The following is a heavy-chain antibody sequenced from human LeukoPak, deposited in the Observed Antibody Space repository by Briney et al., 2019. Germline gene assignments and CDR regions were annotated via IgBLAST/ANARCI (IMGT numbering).Heavy chain of an antibody. CDR1: GFTFSGSA. CDR2: IRSTANGYAT. CDR3: TGNYYGSGSYADFGY. D-gene: IGHD3-10*01. Sequence: GGSLRLSCAASGFTFSGSALHWVRQASGKGLEWVGRIRSTANGYATAYAASVKGRFTISRDDSKNTAYLQMDSLKTENTAVYYCTGNYYGSGSYADFGYWGQGTLVTVSS. J-gene: IGHJ4*02. V-gene: IGHV3-73*01.